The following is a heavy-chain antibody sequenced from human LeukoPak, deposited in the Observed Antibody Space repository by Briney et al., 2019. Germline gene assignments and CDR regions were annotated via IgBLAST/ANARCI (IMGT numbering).Heavy chain of an antibody. CDR3: ARVVCSSTSCSGPFDY. V-gene: IGHV4-34*01. J-gene: IGHJ4*02. CDR1: GGSFSGYY. Sequence: PSETLPLTCAVYGGSFSGYYWSWIRQPPGKGLEWIREINHSGSTNYNPSLKSRVTISVDTSKNQFSLKLSSVTAADTAVYYCARVVCSSTSCSGPFDYWGQGTLVTVSS. D-gene: IGHD2-2*01. CDR2: INHSGST.